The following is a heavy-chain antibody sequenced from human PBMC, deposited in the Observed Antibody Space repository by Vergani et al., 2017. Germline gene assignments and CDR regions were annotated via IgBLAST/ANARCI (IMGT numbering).Heavy chain of an antibody. D-gene: IGHD2-2*01. J-gene: IGHJ6*03. CDR2: TYYRSKWYN. CDR3: AREVVVVPAAIKYYYDYMDV. Sequence: QVQLQQSGPGLVKPSQTLSLTCAISGDSVSSNSAAWNWIRQSPSRGLEWLGRTYYRSKWYNDYAVSVKSRITINPDTSKNQFSLQLNSVTPEDTAVYYCAREVVVVPAAIKYYYDYMDVWGKGTTVTVSS. CDR1: GDSVSSNSAA. V-gene: IGHV6-1*01.